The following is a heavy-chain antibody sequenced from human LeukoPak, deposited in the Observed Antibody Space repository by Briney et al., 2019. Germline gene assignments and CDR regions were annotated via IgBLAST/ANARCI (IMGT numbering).Heavy chain of an antibody. CDR1: GFTFSTYA. J-gene: IGHJ3*02. CDR3: AKDKSGYCSSTSCYVWAAFDI. Sequence: PGGSLRLSCAASGFTFSTYAVTWVRQPPGKGLEWVSTISGSGGYTYYADSVKGRFTISRDNSHNTLYLQMNSLRAEDTAVYYCAKDKSGYCSSTSCYVWAAFDIWGQGTMVTVSS. CDR2: ISGSGGYT. V-gene: IGHV3-23*01. D-gene: IGHD2-2*01.